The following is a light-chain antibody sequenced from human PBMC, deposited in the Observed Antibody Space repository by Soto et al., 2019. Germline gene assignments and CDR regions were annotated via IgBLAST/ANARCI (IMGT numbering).Light chain of an antibody. Sequence: QSVLTQPPSVSAAPGQKVTISCSGSSSNIGNNFVSWYRQFPGTAPKLLIYGNNNRPSGVPDRFSGSKSGTSASLAITGLQAEDEADYYCQSYDSILSGVVFGGGTKLTVL. CDR1: SSNIGNNF. J-gene: IGLJ2*01. CDR2: GNN. CDR3: QSYDSILSGVV. V-gene: IGLV1-40*01.